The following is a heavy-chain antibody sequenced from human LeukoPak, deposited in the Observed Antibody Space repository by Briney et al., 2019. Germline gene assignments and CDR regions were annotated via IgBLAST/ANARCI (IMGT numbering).Heavy chain of an antibody. CDR2: IYYSGST. CDR3: ARVNRWSLDY. J-gene: IGHJ4*02. V-gene: IGHV4-30-4*01. CDR1: GGSISSDY. D-gene: IGHD4-23*01. Sequence: PSETLSLTCTVSGGSISSDYWSWIRQPPGKGLEWIGYIYYSGSTYYNPSLKSRVTISVDTSKNQFSLKLSSVTAADTAVYYCARVNRWSLDYWGQGTLVTVSS.